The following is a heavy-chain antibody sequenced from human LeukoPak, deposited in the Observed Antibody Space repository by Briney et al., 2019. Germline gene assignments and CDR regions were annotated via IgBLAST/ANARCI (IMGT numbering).Heavy chain of an antibody. CDR3: ASGRRTTWIQLSRPDY. V-gene: IGHV3-53*01. CDR2: IYSGGST. D-gene: IGHD5-18*01. CDR1: GFSVSTNY. Sequence: GGSLRLSCAPSGFSVSTNYMSWVRQAPGKGLEWVSLIYSGGSTYYADSVKGRFTISRDTSKNTLYLQMNSLRADDTAVYYCASGRRTTWIQLSRPDYWGQGTLVIVSS. J-gene: IGHJ4*02.